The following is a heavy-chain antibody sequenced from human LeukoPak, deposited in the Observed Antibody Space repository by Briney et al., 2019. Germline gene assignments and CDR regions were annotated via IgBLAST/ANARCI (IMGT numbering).Heavy chain of an antibody. CDR3: TKYSGRIDY. J-gene: IGHJ4*02. CDR1: GFTFGDYA. D-gene: IGHD5-18*01. Sequence: GGSLRLSCTSSGFTFGDYAMSWFRQAPGKGLEWVAFIRGKAHGGTTEYAASVKGRFIISRDDSKSIAYLQMNSLKTEDTAVYYCTKYSGRIDYWGQGTLVTVSS. CDR2: IRGKAHGGTT. V-gene: IGHV3-49*03.